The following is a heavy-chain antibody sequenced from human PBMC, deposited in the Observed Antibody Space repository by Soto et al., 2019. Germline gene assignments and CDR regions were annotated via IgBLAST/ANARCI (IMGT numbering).Heavy chain of an antibody. J-gene: IGHJ3*02. CDR1: GFTFSSYS. CDR3: ARDHDSSGWYDAFDI. Sequence: EVQLVESGGGLVQPGGSLRLSCAASGFTFSSYSMNWVRQAPGKGVEWVSYISSSSSTIYYADSVKGRFTISRDNAKNSLYLQMNSLRDEDTAVYYCARDHDSSGWYDAFDIWGQGTMVTVSS. D-gene: IGHD6-19*01. V-gene: IGHV3-48*02. CDR2: ISSSSSTI.